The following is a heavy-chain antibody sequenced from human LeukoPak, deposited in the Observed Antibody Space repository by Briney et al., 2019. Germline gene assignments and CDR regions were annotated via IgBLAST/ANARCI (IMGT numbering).Heavy chain of an antibody. CDR1: GFTFSRYD. D-gene: IGHD3-16*01. Sequence: PGGSLRLSCAASGFTFSRYDMHWVRQAPGKGPEWVSAIGGRGGSIYYADSLGGRFTISRDNSKDMLYLQMNSLKVEDTATYYCGKEGGAWGQGTKVTVSS. CDR3: GKEGGA. V-gene: IGHV3-23*01. CDR2: IGGRGGSI. J-gene: IGHJ5*02.